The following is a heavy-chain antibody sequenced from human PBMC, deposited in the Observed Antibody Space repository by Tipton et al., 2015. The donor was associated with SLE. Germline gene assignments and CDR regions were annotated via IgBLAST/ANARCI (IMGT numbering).Heavy chain of an antibody. CDR2: INHRGST. CDR1: GGSFSGYY. Sequence: TLSLTCAVYGGSFSGYYWSWIRQPPGKGLEWIGEINHRGSTNYNPSLKSRVTISIDTPKNQFSLKVSSVTAADTAVYYCARGRYCSSTSCSYYFDYWGQGTLVTVSS. CDR3: ARGRYCSSTSCSYYFDY. V-gene: IGHV4-34*01. J-gene: IGHJ4*02. D-gene: IGHD2-2*01.